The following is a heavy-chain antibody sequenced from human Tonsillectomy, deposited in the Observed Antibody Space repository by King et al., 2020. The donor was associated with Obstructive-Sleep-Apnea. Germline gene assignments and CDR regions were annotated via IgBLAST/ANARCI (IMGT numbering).Heavy chain of an antibody. Sequence: VQLVESGGGLVQPGGSLRLSCETSGFTFRSYWMTWVRQAPGKGLEWVANIKPDGSEKNYVDSVKGRFTISRVNTKISLYLHMNNLRVEDTAVYYCAAYTNGNDYWGQGTLVTVSS. CDR2: IKPDGSEK. CDR1: GFTFRSYW. J-gene: IGHJ4*02. CDR3: AAYTNGNDY. V-gene: IGHV3-7*01. D-gene: IGHD1-1*01.